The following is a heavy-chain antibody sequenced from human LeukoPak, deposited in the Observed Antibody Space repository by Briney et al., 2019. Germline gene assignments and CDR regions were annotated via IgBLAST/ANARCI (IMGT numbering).Heavy chain of an antibody. CDR2: INPNSGGT. V-gene: IGHV1-2*02. CDR1: GYTFTGYY. Sequence: ASVKVSCKASGYTFTGYYMHWVRQAPGQGLEWMGWINPNSGGTNYAQKFQGRVTMTRDTSISTVYMELRRLRYDGTAAYYCARGPLEYCSGGTCYSGRNWFDPWGQGTLVTVSS. CDR3: ARGPLEYCSGGTCYSGRNWFDP. J-gene: IGHJ5*02. D-gene: IGHD2-15*01.